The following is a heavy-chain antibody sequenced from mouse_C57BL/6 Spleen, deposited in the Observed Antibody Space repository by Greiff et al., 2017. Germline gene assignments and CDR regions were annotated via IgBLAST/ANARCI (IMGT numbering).Heavy chain of an antibody. V-gene: IGHV1-81*01. D-gene: IGHD1-1*01. J-gene: IGHJ2*01. CDR2: IYPRSGNT. CDR1: GYTFTSYG. CDR3: ASITTVAATDY. Sequence: QVQLQQSGAELARPGASVKLSCKASGYTFTSYGISWVKQRTGQGLEWIGEIYPRSGNTYYNEKFKGKATLTADKSSSTAYMELRSLTSEDSAVYFCASITTVAATDYWGQGTTRTVSS.